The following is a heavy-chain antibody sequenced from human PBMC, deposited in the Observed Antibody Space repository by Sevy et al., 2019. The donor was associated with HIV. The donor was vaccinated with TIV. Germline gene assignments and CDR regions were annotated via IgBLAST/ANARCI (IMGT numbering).Heavy chain of an antibody. CDR3: AKTEYTGGWFY. Sequence: GGSLRLSCPTSGFSFYTYAMTWVRQAPGKGLEWVASITDNGAKTFYADSVKGRFSISRDNSQSTLFLHMNSLRGDDTAVYFCAKTEYTGGWFYWGQGTLFTVSS. J-gene: IGHJ4*02. CDR1: GFSFYTYA. CDR2: ITDNGAKT. D-gene: IGHD6-19*01. V-gene: IGHV3-23*01.